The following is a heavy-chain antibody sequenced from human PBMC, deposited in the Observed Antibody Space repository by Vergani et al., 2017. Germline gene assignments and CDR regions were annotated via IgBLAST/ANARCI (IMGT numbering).Heavy chain of an antibody. J-gene: IGHJ4*02. CDR2: IIPIFGTA. CDR1: GGTFSSYA. D-gene: IGHD6-13*01. CDR3: ATTRPGIAAAGLFDY. Sequence: QVQLVQSGAEVKKPGSSVKVSCKASGGTFSSYAISWVRQAPGQGLEWMGGIIPIFGTANYAQKFQGRVTITADESTSPAYMELSSLRSEDTAVYYCATTRPGIAAAGLFDYWGQGTLVTVSS. V-gene: IGHV1-69*01.